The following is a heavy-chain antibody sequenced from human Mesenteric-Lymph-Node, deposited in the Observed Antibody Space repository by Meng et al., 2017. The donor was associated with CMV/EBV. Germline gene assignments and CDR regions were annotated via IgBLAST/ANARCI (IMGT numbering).Heavy chain of an antibody. CDR1: GFTFSRHG. J-gene: IGHJ6*02. CDR3: VRDVYENVFIVELPSGYYYGMDV. V-gene: IGHV3-21*01. D-gene: IGHD1-7*01. Sequence: GESLKISCAASGFTFSRHGMNWVRQAPGKGLEWVSSISSSSSYIYYVDSVKGRFTVSRDNAKNSLYLQVNSLRAEDTAVYYCVRDVYENVFIVELPSGYYYGMDVWGQGTTVTVSS. CDR2: ISSSSSYI.